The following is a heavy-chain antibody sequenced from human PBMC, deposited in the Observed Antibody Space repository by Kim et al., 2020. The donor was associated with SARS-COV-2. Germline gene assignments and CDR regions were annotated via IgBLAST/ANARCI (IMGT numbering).Heavy chain of an antibody. CDR2: IYYSGST. V-gene: IGHV4-59*01. Sequence: SETLSLTCTVSGGSISSYYWSWIRQPPGKGLEWIGYIYYSGSTNYNPSLKSRVTISVDTSKNQFSLKLSSVTAADTAVYYCARDVSGYVYWGQGTLVTVS. CDR1: GGSISSYY. D-gene: IGHD3-22*01. J-gene: IGHJ4*02. CDR3: ARDVSGYVY.